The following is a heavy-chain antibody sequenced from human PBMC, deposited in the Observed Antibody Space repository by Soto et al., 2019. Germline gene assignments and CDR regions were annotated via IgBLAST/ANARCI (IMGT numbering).Heavy chain of an antibody. D-gene: IGHD4-17*01. J-gene: IGHJ6*03. Sequence: GGSLRLSCAASGFTFSSYGMHWVRQAPGKGLEWVAVIWYDGSNKYYADSVKGRFTISRDNSKNTLYLQMNSLRAEDTAVYYCASEGYGDSYYYYYYMDVWGKGTTVTVSS. CDR2: IWYDGSNK. CDR3: ASEGYGDSYYYYYYMDV. V-gene: IGHV3-33*01. CDR1: GFTFSSYG.